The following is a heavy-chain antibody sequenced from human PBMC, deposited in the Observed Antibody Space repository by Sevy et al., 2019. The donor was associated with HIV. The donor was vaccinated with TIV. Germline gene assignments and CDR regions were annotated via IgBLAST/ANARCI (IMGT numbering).Heavy chain of an antibody. V-gene: IGHV3-15*01. Sequence: GGSLRLSCAASGFTFNYAWMSWVRQAPGKGLEWVGRIKSKTDGGTVDYAANVKGRFTTSRDDSENTLYLQMNSLKTEDTAVYYCASVVKNDFWDGHVNYYGLDVWGQGTTVTVSS. CDR2: IKSKTDGGTV. D-gene: IGHD3-3*01. J-gene: IGHJ6*02. CDR1: GFTFNYAW. CDR3: ASVVKNDFWDGHVNYYGLDV.